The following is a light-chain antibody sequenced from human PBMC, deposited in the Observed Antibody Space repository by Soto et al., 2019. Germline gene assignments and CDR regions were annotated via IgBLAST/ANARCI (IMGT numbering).Light chain of an antibody. CDR2: GAS. V-gene: IGKV3D-15*01. J-gene: IGKJ1*01. CDR1: QYINTR. CDR3: QQYGDRPRT. Sequence: EIVLTQSPATLSSFPGDRVTLSCRASQYINTRLAWYQHRPGQAPRLLIYGASSRATGIPARFSASGSGTEFTLTISSLESEDFAVYFCQQYGDRPRTFGQGTKVDIK.